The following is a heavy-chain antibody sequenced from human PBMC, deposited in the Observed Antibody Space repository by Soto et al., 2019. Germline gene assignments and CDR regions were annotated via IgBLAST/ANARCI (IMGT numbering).Heavy chain of an antibody. D-gene: IGHD6-13*01. CDR3: ASSSWTDAFDI. CDR1: GFTFSSYS. J-gene: IGHJ3*02. CDR2: ISSSSSYI. Sequence: GGSLRLSCAASGFTFSSYSMNWVRQAPGKGLEWVSSISSSSSYIYYADSVKGRFTISRDNAKNSLYLQMNSLRAEDTAVYYCASSSWTDAFDIWGQGTMVTVSS. V-gene: IGHV3-21*01.